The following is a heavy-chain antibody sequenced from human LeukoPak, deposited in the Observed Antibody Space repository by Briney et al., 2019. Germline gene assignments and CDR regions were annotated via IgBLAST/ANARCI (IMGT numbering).Heavy chain of an antibody. CDR2: INHSGST. CDR3: ARDYSSYDAFDI. V-gene: IGHV4-34*01. Sequence: SETLSLTCAVYGGSFSGYYWSWIRQPPGKGLEWIGEINHSGSTNYNPSLKSRVTISVDTSKNQFSLKLSSVTAADTAVYYCARDYSSYDAFDIWGQGTMVTVSS. D-gene: IGHD1-26*01. J-gene: IGHJ3*02. CDR1: GGSFSGYY.